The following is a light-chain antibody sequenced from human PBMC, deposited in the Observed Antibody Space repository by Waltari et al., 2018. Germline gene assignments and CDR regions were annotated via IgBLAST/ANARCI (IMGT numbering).Light chain of an antibody. V-gene: IGLV2-14*03. Sequence: QSSLTQPASVSGSPGQSLTISCTGTSSDIGDSNFFSWYQHHPGEAPKLVIYDVTKRPSGIFNRFSGSKSGNTASLTISGLQAEDEANYVCASYTSSDSFVVFGGGTKLTVL. CDR2: DVT. J-gene: IGLJ2*01. CDR3: ASYTSSDSFVV. CDR1: SSDIGDSNF.